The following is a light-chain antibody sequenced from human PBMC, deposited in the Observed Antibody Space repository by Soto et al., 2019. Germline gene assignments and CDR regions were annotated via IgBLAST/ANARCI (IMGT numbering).Light chain of an antibody. V-gene: IGKV3-11*01. CDR2: DAS. Sequence: EIVMTQSPATLSLSPGERATLSCRASQSVSSNLAWYQQKPGQAPRLLIYDASNRATGIPARFSGSGSGTDFILTISSLEPEDFGVYYCQQRNNWVTFGGGTKVDIK. CDR3: QQRNNWVT. J-gene: IGKJ4*01. CDR1: QSVSSN.